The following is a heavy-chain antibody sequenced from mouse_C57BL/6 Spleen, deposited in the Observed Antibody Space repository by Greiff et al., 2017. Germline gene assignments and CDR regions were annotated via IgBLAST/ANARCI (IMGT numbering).Heavy chain of an antibody. J-gene: IGHJ3*01. V-gene: IGHV1-26*01. Sequence: EVQLQQSGPELVKPGASVKISCKASGYTFTDYYMNWVKQSHGKSLEWIGDINPNNGGTSYNQKFKGKATLTGDKSSSTAYMELRSLTSEDSAVYYCARIYYGSTFAYWGQGTLVTVSA. CDR1: GYTFTDYY. CDR3: ARIYYGSTFAY. CDR2: INPNNGGT. D-gene: IGHD1-1*01.